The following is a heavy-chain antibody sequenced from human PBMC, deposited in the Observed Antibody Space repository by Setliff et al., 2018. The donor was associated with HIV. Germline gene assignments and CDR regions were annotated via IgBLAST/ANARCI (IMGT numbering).Heavy chain of an antibody. D-gene: IGHD6-13*01. V-gene: IGHV1-18*01. CDR3: ATSREQLTPTYYYYYMDV. CDR1: GYTFTSYG. CDR2: ISAYNGNT. Sequence: ASVKVSCKASGYTFTSYGISWVRQAPGQGLEWMGWISAYNGNTNSAQKVQGRVTMTTDTSTSTAYMELRSLRSDDTAVYYCATSREQLTPTYYYYYMDVWGKGTTVTVSS. J-gene: IGHJ6*03.